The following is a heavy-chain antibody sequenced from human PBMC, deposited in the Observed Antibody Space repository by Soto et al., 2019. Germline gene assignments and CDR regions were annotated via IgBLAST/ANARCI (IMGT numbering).Heavy chain of an antibody. CDR2: IRKDGSKT. CDR3: ARDVSPGTSSLYFDGLDM. Sequence: EVRLVECGGGLVQPGGSLRLSCAASGFTFSSDWMTWVRQAPGKGLEWVANIRKDGSKTSYLDSVRGRFTISRDNAQSSLYLRMDSLRAEDTAPYYCARDVSPGTSSLYFDGLDMWGQGTMVTVSS. J-gene: IGHJ3*02. CDR1: GFTFSSDW. V-gene: IGHV3-7*05. D-gene: IGHD6-13*01.